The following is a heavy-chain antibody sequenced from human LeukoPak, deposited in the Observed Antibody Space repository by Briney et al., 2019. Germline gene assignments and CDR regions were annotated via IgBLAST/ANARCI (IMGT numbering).Heavy chain of an antibody. CDR2: IRSKANSYAT. CDR1: GFTFSGSA. J-gene: IGHJ4*02. CDR3: AKDSDYGDYPTWIDY. Sequence: GGSLKLSCAASGFTFSGSAMHWVRQASGKGLEWVGRIRSKANSYATAYAASVKGRFTISRDDSKNTAYLQINSLKTEDTAVYYCAKDSDYGDYPTWIDYWGQGTLVTVSS. D-gene: IGHD4-17*01. V-gene: IGHV3-73*01.